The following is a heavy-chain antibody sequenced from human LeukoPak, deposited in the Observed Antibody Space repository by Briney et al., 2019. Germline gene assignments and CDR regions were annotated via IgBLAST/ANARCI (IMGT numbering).Heavy chain of an antibody. V-gene: IGHV4-4*07. CDR3: ARGRAGYSYGCVDI. D-gene: IGHD5-18*01. J-gene: IGHJ3*02. CDR1: GGSISSYY. CDR2: IYTSGST. Sequence: TETLSLTCTVSGGSISSYYWSWIRQHAGKGLEWIGRIYTSGSTNYNPSLKSRVTMSVDTSKNQFSLKLSSVTAADTAVYYCARGRAGYSYGCVDIWGQGTMVTVSS.